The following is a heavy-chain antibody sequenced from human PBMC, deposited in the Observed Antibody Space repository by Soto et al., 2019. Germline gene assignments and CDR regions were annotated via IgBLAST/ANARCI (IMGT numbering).Heavy chain of an antibody. J-gene: IGHJ4*02. D-gene: IGHD2-2*01. Sequence: GGSLRLSCTVSGFAFNNYGINWVRQAPGKGLEWVSSISKSDYTYYSDSVKGRFTNSRDNAKNSVSLQMNTLRVDDTAVYYCAREDSIIIPAVSDFWGQGTLVTVPS. CDR1: GFAFNNYG. CDR3: AREDSIIIPAVSDF. CDR2: ISKSDYT. V-gene: IGHV3-21*01.